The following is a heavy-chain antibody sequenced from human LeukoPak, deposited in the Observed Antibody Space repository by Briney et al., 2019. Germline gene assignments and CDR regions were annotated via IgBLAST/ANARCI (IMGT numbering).Heavy chain of an antibody. CDR1: GYTFTGYY. J-gene: IGHJ3*02. Sequence: ASVKVSCKASGYTFTGYYMYWVRQAPGQGLEWMGRINPNSGGTNYAQKFQGRVTMTRDTSISTAYMELSRLRSDDTAVYYCARVRSDYAGFDIWGQGTMVTVSS. V-gene: IGHV1-2*06. CDR3: ARVRSDYAGFDI. D-gene: IGHD5-12*01. CDR2: INPNSGGT.